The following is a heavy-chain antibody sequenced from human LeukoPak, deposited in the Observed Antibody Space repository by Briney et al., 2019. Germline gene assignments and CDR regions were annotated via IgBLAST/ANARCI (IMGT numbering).Heavy chain of an antibody. CDR1: GGSISSYY. CDR3: ARHRHTDFIT. CDR2: IYSSGST. J-gene: IGHJ4*02. D-gene: IGHD3-10*01. Sequence: SETLSLTCTVSGGSISSYYWSWIRQPPGKGLEWIGYIYSSGSTNYNPSLKSRVSTSVDTSKNQVSLKLRSVTVADTAVYYCARHRHTDFITWGQGTLVNVSS. V-gene: IGHV4-59*08.